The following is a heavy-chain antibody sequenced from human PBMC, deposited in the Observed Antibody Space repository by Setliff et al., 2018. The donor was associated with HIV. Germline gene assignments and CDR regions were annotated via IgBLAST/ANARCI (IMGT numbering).Heavy chain of an antibody. V-gene: IGHV4-59*08. Sequence: SSETLSLTCNVSGDSIMNYYWSWIRQPPGKGLEWIGYIYYSGYTNERASYNPSLQSRVTISEDTSKNQVSLKLRSVTAADTAMYYCARHQKGYYGSGSYSAWGQGKLVTVSS. D-gene: IGHD3-10*01. CDR3: ARHQKGYYGSGSYSA. J-gene: IGHJ5*02. CDR2: IYYSGYTNERA. CDR1: GDSIMNYY.